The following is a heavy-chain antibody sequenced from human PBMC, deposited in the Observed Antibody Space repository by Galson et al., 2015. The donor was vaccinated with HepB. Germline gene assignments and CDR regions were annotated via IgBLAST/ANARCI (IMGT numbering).Heavy chain of an antibody. CDR2: TSYRSQWYN. Sequence: CAISGDSVSSNSAAWNWIRQSPSRGLEWLGRTSYRSQWYNDYAVSVEGRITINPDTPKNQFSLQLNSVTPEDTATYYCARATPYSRGTQYGMDVWGQGTTVTVSS. CDR1: GDSVSSNSAA. J-gene: IGHJ6*02. D-gene: IGHD6-19*01. V-gene: IGHV6-1*01. CDR3: ARATPYSRGTQYGMDV.